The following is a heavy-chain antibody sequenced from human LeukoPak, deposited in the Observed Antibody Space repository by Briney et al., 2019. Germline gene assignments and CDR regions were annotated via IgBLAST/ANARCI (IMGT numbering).Heavy chain of an antibody. J-gene: IGHJ4*02. CDR2: IGPIGVYT. D-gene: IGHD1-1*01. V-gene: IGHV3-64*01. CDR1: GFTFSDYA. CDR3: ARSPPGRTNWNYYDY. Sequence: GGSLRLSCAASGFTFSDYAMHWVRQAPGKGLAFVSVIGPIGVYTYYANSVKGRFTISRDNSKSTVSLQMGSLRDEDMAVYYCARSPPGRTNWNYYDYWGRGTLVTVSS.